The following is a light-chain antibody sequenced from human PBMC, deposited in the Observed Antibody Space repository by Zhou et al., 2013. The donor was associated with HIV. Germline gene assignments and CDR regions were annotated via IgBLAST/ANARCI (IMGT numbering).Light chain of an antibody. CDR3: QQRNSWPIT. J-gene: IGKJ5*01. Sequence: EIVLTQSPATLSLSPGDRATLSCRATQSVSSSLAWYQQKPDQAPRLLIYDASNRAAGIPARFSGSGSGTDFTLTISRLEPEDFAVYYCQQRNSWPITFGQGTRLEIK. CDR2: DAS. V-gene: IGKV3-11*01. CDR1: QSVSSS.